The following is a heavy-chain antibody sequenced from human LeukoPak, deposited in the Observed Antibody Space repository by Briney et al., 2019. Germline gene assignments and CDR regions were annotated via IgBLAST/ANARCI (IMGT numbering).Heavy chain of an antibody. CDR1: GFTFSNAW. J-gene: IGHJ4*02. D-gene: IGHD2-2*02. Sequence: NPGGSLRLSCAASGFTFSNAWMSWVRQAPGKGLEWVGRIKSKTDGGTTDYAAPVKGRFTISRDDSKNTLYLQMNSLKTEDTAVYYCTTDYYCSSTSCYTDFDYGGQGTLVTVSS. V-gene: IGHV3-15*01. CDR3: TTDYYCSSTSCYTDFDY. CDR2: IKSKTDGGTT.